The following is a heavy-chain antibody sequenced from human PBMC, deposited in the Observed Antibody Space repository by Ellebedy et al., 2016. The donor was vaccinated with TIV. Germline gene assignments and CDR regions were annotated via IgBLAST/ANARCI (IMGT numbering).Heavy chain of an antibody. CDR2: IIPIFGTA. CDR1: GGTFSSYA. V-gene: IGHV1-69*13. D-gene: IGHD6-13*01. CDR3: ARVAFPPRGSSWYHFDY. Sequence: SVKVSXXASGGTFSSYAISWVRQAPGQGLEWMGGIIPIFGTANYAQKFQGRVTITADESTSTAYMELSSLRSEDTAVYYCARVAFPPRGSSWYHFDYWGQGTLVTVSS. J-gene: IGHJ4*02.